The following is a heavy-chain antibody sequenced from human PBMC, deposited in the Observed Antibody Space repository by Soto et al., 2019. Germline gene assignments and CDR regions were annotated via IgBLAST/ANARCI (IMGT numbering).Heavy chain of an antibody. V-gene: IGHV4-59*01. CDR2: IYYSGST. CDR1: GGSISNYY. CDR3: ARVLTYYRSSSWGSYFDY. Sequence: SETLSLTCTVSGGSISNYYWSWIRQPPGKGLEWIGYIYYSGSTSFNPSLKSRLIMSVDTSKNQFSLKLSSVTAADTAVYYCARVLTYYRSSSWGSYFDYWGQGTLVTLSS. J-gene: IGHJ4*02. D-gene: IGHD6-6*01.